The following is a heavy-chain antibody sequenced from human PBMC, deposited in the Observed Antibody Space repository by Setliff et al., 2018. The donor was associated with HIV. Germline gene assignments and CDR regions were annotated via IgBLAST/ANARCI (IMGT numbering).Heavy chain of an antibody. J-gene: IGHJ4*02. CDR2: INQDGSEK. Sequence: GGSLRLSCGASGFTFRDYLMIWVRQAPGKGLECVANINQDGSEKYYVDSVKGRFTVSRDNAENSVYLQMNGLRVDDTALYYCTRDGGEYWGEGTLVTVSS. CDR1: GFTFRDYL. D-gene: IGHD3-16*01. CDR3: TRDGGEY. V-gene: IGHV3-7*03.